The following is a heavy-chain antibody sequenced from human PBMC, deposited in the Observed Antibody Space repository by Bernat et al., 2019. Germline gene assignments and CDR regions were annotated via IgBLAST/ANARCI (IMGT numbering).Heavy chain of an antibody. Sequence: QLQLQESGPGLVKPSETLSLTCTVSGGSISSSSYYWGWIRQPPGKGLEWIGSIYYSGSTYYNPSLKSRVTISVDTSKNQFSLKLSSVTAADTAVYYCARLWGYCSSTSCYGIYYYYYYGMDVWGQGTTVTVSS. CDR1: GGSISSSSYY. CDR3: ARLWGYCSSTSCYGIYYYYYYGMDV. V-gene: IGHV4-39*01. CDR2: IYYSGST. J-gene: IGHJ6*02. D-gene: IGHD2-2*01.